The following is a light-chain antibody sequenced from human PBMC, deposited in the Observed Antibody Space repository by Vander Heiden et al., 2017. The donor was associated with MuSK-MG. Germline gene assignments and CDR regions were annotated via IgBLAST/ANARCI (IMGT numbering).Light chain of an antibody. CDR3: QQDDSIPYI. Sequence: DIVMAQSPESLPVSLCERATINCKSSKNILYSSNNRNYLAWYQHKPGQPPKLLIYWASTRESGVPDRFSGSGSGTQFTLTISSLQAEDAAVYYCQQDDSIPYISGQGTKLEIK. V-gene: IGKV4-1*01. CDR1: KNILYSSNNRNY. J-gene: IGKJ2*01. CDR2: WAS.